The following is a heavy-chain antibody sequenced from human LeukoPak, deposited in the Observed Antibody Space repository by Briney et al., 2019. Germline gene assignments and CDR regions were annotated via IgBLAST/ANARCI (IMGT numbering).Heavy chain of an antibody. J-gene: IGHJ6*02. CDR1: GFTFSSYT. V-gene: IGHV3-30*18. CDR2: ISYDGSNK. CDR3: AKVVYGDYFISDYYYGMDV. Sequence: PGGSLTLSCAGSGFTFSSYTMSWVRQAPGKGLEWVEVISYDGSNKYYADSVKGRFTISRDNSKNTLYLQMNSLRAEDTPVYYCAKVVYGDYFISDYYYGMDVWGQGTTVTVSS. D-gene: IGHD4-17*01.